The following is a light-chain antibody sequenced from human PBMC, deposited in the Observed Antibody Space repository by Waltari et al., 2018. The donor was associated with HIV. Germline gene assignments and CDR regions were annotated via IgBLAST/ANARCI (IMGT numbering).Light chain of an antibody. CDR1: NSDVGSYNY. J-gene: IGLJ3*02. CDR3: TSFTSSSAWV. CDR2: DVT. Sequence: QSALTQPATVSGPLGHTITFPCTGTNSDVGSYNYDPWYHQHPGKAPKIIIYDVTNRPSGVSNRFSGSKSGNTASLTISGLQAEDEADYYCTSFTSSSAWVFGGGTMLTVL. V-gene: IGLV2-14*03.